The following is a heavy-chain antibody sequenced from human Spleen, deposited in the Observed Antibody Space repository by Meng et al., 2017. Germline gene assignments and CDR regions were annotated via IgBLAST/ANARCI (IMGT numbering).Heavy chain of an antibody. CDR1: GGSISSYY. Sequence: ESLKISCTVSGGSISSYYWSWIRQPAGKGLEWIGRIYTSGSTNYNPSLKSRVTMSVDTSKNQFSLKLSSVTAADTAVYYCARVYSGSCFDYWGQGALVTVSS. D-gene: IGHD1-26*01. CDR3: ARVYSGSCFDY. CDR2: IYTSGST. V-gene: IGHV4-4*07. J-gene: IGHJ4*02.